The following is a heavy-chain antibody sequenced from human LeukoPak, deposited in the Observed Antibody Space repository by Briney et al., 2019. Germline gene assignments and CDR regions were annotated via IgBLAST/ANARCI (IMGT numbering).Heavy chain of an antibody. Sequence: SETLSLTCTVSGGSISSYYWSWIRQPPGKGLEWIGYIYYSGSTNYNPSLKSRVAISVDTSKNQFSLKLSSVIAADTAVYYCAGCRDGYIWWDNWGQGTLVTVSS. CDR2: IYYSGST. CDR1: GGSISSYY. D-gene: IGHD5-24*01. V-gene: IGHV4-59*01. CDR3: AGCRDGYIWWDN. J-gene: IGHJ4*02.